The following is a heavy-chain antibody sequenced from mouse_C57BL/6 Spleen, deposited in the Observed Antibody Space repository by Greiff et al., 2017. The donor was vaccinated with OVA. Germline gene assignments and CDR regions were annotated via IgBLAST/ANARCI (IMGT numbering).Heavy chain of an antibody. CDR1: GYSFTSYY. V-gene: IGHV1-66*01. J-gene: IGHJ3*01. D-gene: IGHD1-1*01. CDR2: IYPGSGNT. CDR3: ARDYYGSRPARFAY. Sequence: QVQLQQSGPELVKPGASVKISCKASGYSFTSYYIHWVKQRPGQGLEWIGWIYPGSGNTKYTEKFKGKATLTADTSSSTAYMQLSSLTSEDSAVYYCARDYYGSRPARFAYWGQGTLVTVSA.